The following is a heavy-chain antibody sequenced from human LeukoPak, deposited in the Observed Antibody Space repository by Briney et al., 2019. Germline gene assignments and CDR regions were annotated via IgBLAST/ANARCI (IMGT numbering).Heavy chain of an antibody. CDR3: AKEEGNGYSYGPDY. CDR1: GFTFSSFG. V-gene: IGHV3-30*18. Sequence: GRSLRLSCAASGFTFSSFGMHWVRQAPGKGLEWVAVISYDGSNKYYADSVKGRFTISRDNSKNTLYLQMNSLRAEDTAVYYCAKEEGNGYSYGPDYWGQGTLVTVSS. CDR2: ISYDGSNK. D-gene: IGHD5-18*01. J-gene: IGHJ4*02.